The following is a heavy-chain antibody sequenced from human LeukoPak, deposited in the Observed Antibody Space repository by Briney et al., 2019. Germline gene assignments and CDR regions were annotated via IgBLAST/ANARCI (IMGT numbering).Heavy chain of an antibody. Sequence: PSETLSLTCAVSGGSISSSNWWSWVRQPPGKGLEWIGEIYHSGSTNYNPSLKSRVTISVDKSKNQFSLQLNSVTPEDTAVYYCGRETDFGVVTNWGQGTLVTVSS. CDR2: IYHSGST. J-gene: IGHJ4*02. CDR1: GGSISSSNW. D-gene: IGHD3-3*01. CDR3: GRETDFGVVTN. V-gene: IGHV4-4*02.